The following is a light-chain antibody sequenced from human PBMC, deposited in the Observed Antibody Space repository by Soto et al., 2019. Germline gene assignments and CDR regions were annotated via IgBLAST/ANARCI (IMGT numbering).Light chain of an antibody. CDR3: LQYHAYPYT. J-gene: IGKJ2*01. CDR1: QSISSW. V-gene: IGKV1-5*01. CDR2: DAS. Sequence: IQMPQSPSTLSASVGDRVTITCRASQSISSWLAWYQQKPGKAPKLLIYDASSLESGVPSRFSGGGSGTEFTLIVSSLQPDDFANYYCLQYHAYPYTLGQGTKVDIK.